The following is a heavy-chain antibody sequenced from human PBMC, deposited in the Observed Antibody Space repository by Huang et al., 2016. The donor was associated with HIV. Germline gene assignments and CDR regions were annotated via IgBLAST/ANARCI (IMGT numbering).Heavy chain of an antibody. CDR3: AKHLGGRRGFTFIVLFGAFDM. CDR2: TTASGGST. J-gene: IGHJ3*02. Sequence: EVQLLESGGGLAQPGGSLRLSCTASGFTFGSYAMNWVRQVPGKGLEWVSGTTASGGSTYYAKAVKGRFTISRDNSKNTLYLQMNSLRAEDTALYYCAKHLGGRRGFTFIVLFGAFDMWGQGTMVTVSS. V-gene: IGHV3-23*01. D-gene: IGHD3-3*01. CDR1: GFTFGSYA.